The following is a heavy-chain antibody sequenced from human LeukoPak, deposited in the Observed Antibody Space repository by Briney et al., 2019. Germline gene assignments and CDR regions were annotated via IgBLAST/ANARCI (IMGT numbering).Heavy chain of an antibody. CDR3: ARDRMDPNWFDP. V-gene: IGHV4-59*12. CDR1: GGSISTYY. J-gene: IGHJ5*02. Sequence: SETLSLTCTVSGGSISTYYWNWIRQPPGKGLEWIGYIYYSGSTNYNPSLKSRVTISVDTSKKQFSLKLSSVTAADTAVYYCARDRMDPNWFDPWGQGTLVTVSS. D-gene: IGHD2-2*03. CDR2: IYYSGST.